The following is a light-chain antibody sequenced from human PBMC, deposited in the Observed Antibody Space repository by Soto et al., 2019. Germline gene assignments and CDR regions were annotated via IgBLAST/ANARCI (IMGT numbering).Light chain of an antibody. CDR3: CSYAGGRSPYV. J-gene: IGLJ1*01. Sequence: QSALTQPASVSGSPGQSITISCTGTTSDVGSYDLVSWYQQHPGKAPKIMIYEVSKRPSGDSNRFSGSKSGNTASLTISGLQAEDEADYYCCSYAGGRSPYVFGSRTKLTVL. CDR1: TSDVGSYDL. V-gene: IGLV2-23*02. CDR2: EVS.